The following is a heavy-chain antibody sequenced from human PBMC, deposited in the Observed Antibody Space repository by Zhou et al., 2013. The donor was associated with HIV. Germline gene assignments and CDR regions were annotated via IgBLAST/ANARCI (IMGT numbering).Heavy chain of an antibody. CDR2: INPGSGAS. D-gene: IGHD2-21*01. Sequence: QVQLVQSGAEVKKAGASVKVSCKASGYTFTGYYMHWVRQAPGQGLEWMGWINPGSGASNNAQKFQGSVTLTRDTSISTAYMELRRLTSDDTAMYFCALSSSYCGDDCFSFDPPGYSQHWGQGTLVTVSS. V-gene: IGHV1-2*02. CDR3: ALSSSYCGDDCFSFDPPGYSQH. J-gene: IGHJ1*01. CDR1: GYTFTGYY.